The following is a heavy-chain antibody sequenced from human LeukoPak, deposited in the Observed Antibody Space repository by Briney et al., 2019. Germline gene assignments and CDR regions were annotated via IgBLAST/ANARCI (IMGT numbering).Heavy chain of an antibody. D-gene: IGHD2-8*02. CDR2: IYYSGST. CDR1: GXSFSGYY. CDR3: ARTGGTIDY. Sequence: SETLSLTCAVYGXSFSGYYGSWIRQPPGKGLEWIGYIYYSGSTYYNPSLKSRVTISVDTSKSQFSLKLNSVTAADTAVYYCARTGGTIDYWGQGTLVTVSS. V-gene: IGHV4-30-4*01. J-gene: IGHJ4*02.